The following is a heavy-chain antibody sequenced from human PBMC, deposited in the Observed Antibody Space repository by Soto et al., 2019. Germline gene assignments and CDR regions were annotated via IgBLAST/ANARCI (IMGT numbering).Heavy chain of an antibody. D-gene: IGHD2-8*02. J-gene: IGHJ4*02. Sequence: GASVKVSCKASRYTFTDYYVHWVRQSPGQGLEWMGWINANSGATKFPQKFQGRVIMTRDTSISTVYMELSRLTAADTAVYYCARTLKPESTVDYWGQGTLVTVSS. V-gene: IGHV1-2*02. CDR1: RYTFTDYY. CDR3: ARTLKPESTVDY. CDR2: INANSGAT.